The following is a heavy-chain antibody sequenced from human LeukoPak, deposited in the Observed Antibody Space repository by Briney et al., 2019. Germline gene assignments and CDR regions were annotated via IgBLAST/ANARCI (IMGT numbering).Heavy chain of an antibody. J-gene: IGHJ4*02. CDR3: AREQQLWLF. CDR2: ISYDGTNK. V-gene: IGHV3-30*04. Sequence: GGSLRLSCAASGFTFSSYAMHWVRQAPGKGLEWVALISYDGTNKYYADSVKGRFTISRDNSKNTLYLQMNSLRAEDTAVYYCAREQQLWLFWGQGTLVTVSS. CDR1: GFTFSSYA. D-gene: IGHD5-18*01.